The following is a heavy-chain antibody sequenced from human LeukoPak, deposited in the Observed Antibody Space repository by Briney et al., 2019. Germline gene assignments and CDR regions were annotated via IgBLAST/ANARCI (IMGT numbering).Heavy chain of an antibody. J-gene: IGHJ4*02. D-gene: IGHD3-16*01. Sequence: SETLSLTCTVSGYSISSDYYWGWIRQPPGKGLEWIGNIFHNGNTYYNPSLKSRVTMSIDTSKKQFSLKLRTATAADTAVYYCSRDDTFRGLTLVFWGQGTPVTVSS. CDR2: IFHNGNT. CDR3: SRDDTFRGLTLVF. CDR1: GYSISSDYY. V-gene: IGHV4-38-2*02.